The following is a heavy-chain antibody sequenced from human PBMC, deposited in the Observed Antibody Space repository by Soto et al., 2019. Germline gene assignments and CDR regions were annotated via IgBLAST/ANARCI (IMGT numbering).Heavy chain of an antibody. Sequence: GGSLSLSCAASGFTFSSYAMHCVRQAPGKGLEWVAVISYDGSNKYYADSVKGRFTISRDNSKNTLYLQMNSLRAEDTAVYYCARDGPTVLRFLFGNYYYGMDVWGQGTRVTVSS. J-gene: IGHJ6*02. CDR2: ISYDGSNK. D-gene: IGHD3-3*01. CDR3: ARDGPTVLRFLFGNYYYGMDV. CDR1: GFTFSSYA. V-gene: IGHV3-30-3*01.